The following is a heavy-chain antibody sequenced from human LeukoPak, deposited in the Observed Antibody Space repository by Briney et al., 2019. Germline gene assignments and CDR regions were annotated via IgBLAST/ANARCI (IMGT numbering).Heavy chain of an antibody. CDR3: ARGTIFSPYYFDY. D-gene: IGHD3-9*01. Sequence: GALRLSCAASGFTFSSYEMNWVRQAPGKGLEWVSYISSSGSTIYYADSVKGRFTISGDNAKNSLYLQMKSLRAEDTAVYYCARGTIFSPYYFDYWGQGTLVTVSS. J-gene: IGHJ4*02. CDR1: GFTFSSYE. CDR2: ISSSGSTI. V-gene: IGHV3-48*03.